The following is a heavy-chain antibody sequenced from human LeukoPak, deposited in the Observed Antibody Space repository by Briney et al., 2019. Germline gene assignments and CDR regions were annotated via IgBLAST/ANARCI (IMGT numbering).Heavy chain of an antibody. Sequence: TGGSLRLSCEASGFTFSSYSMNWVRQAPGKGLEWISYISTSTTTIYYADSVKGRFTISRDNAKNSLYLQMNSLRAEDTAVYYCARDSPPDYWGQGTLVTVSS. CDR1: GFTFSSYS. J-gene: IGHJ4*02. V-gene: IGHV3-48*01. CDR2: ISTSTTTI. CDR3: ARDSPPDY.